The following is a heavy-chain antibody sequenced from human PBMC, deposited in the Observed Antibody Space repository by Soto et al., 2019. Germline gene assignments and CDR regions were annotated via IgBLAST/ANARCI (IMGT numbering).Heavy chain of an antibody. CDR2: INAANGDT. CDR3: VRRHVSATGIDWFDP. Sequence: ASVKVSCKASGYTFTSYGIHWVRQAPGQRLEWMGWINAANGDTKYSPKFQGRVTITRDTSASTAYMELSSLRSEDTAVYYCVRRHVSATGIDWFDPWGQGALVTSPQ. D-gene: IGHD6-13*01. V-gene: IGHV1-3*01. J-gene: IGHJ5*02. CDR1: GYTFTSYG.